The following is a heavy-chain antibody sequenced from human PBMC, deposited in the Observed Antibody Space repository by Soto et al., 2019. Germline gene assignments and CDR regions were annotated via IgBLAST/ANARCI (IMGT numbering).Heavy chain of an antibody. CDR2: IYYSGST. D-gene: IGHD6-19*01. J-gene: IGHJ4*02. CDR3: AGRLPVAVAGLDY. V-gene: IGHV4-59*01. CDR1: GGSISSYY. Sequence: SETLSLTCTVSGGSISSYYWSWIRQPPGKGLEWIGYIYYSGSTNYNPSLKSRVTISVDTSKDQFSLKLSSVTAADTAVYYCAGRLPVAVAGLDYRGQRTTVTVS.